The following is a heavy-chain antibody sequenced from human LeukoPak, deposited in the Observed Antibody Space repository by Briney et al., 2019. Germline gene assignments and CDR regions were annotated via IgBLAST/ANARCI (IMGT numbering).Heavy chain of an antibody. J-gene: IGHJ4*02. CDR1: GFTFSSYE. V-gene: IGHV3-48*03. D-gene: IGHD5-12*01. CDR3: ARDSRLGGYYFDF. CDR2: ISGSGNTM. Sequence: GGSLRLSCAASGFTFSSYEMNWVRQAPGKGLEWVSFISGSGNTMYYADSVKGRFTISRDNAKNSLYLQMNSLRAEDTAVYYCARDSRLGGYYFDFWGQGTLVTVSS.